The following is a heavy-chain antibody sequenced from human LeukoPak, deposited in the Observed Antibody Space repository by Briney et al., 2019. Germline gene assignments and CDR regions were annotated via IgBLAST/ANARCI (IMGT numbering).Heavy chain of an antibody. J-gene: IGHJ4*02. CDR1: GGSFSANY. D-gene: IGHD6-19*01. V-gene: IGHV4-34*01. CDR2: INHSGST. CDR3: ASVFSSSGWYRDY. Sequence: SETLSLTCAVYGGSFSANYWSWVRQPPGKGLEWVGEINHSGSTNYNPSLKSRVTISVDTSKNQFSLKLSSVTAADTAVYYCASVFSSSGWYRDYWGQGTLVTVSS.